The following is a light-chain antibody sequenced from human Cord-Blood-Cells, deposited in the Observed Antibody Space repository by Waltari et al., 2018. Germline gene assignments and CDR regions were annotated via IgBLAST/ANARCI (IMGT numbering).Light chain of an antibody. CDR3: SSYTSSSTPRV. Sequence: QSALTQPASVSGSPGQSITISCTGTSSDVGGYNYFSWYQQHPGKAPKLMIYDVSNRPSGVSNRFYGSKSGNTASLTISGLQAEDEADYYCSSYTSSSTPRVFGGGTKLTVL. CDR2: DVS. CDR1: SSDVGGYNY. V-gene: IGLV2-14*01. J-gene: IGLJ2*01.